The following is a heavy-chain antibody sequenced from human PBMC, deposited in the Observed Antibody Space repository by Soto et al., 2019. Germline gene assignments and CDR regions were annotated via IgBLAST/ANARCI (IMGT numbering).Heavy chain of an antibody. CDR2: IYYSGST. Sequence: QLQLQESGPGLVKPSETLSLTCTVSGGSISRSDTYYWGWIRQPPGKGLEWIGSIYYSGSTYYNPSLKSRGTISVDTSKNQFSLKLSSVTAADTAVYFCAREGGEGNYFDYWGQGTLVTVSS. V-gene: IGHV4-39*02. CDR3: AREGGEGNYFDY. J-gene: IGHJ4*02. D-gene: IGHD3-16*01. CDR1: GGSISRSDTYY.